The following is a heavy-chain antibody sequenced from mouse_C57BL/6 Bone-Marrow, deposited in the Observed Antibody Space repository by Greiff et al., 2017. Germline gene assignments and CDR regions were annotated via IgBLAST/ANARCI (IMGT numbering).Heavy chain of an antibody. CDR1: GYTFTSYW. Sequence: QVQLQQPGAELVRPGTSVKLSCKASGYTFTSYWMHWVKQRPGQGLEWIGVIDPSDSYTNYNQKFKGKATLTVDTSSSTAYMQLSSLTSEDSAVYYCERSDWDGYFDYWGQGTTLTVSS. CDR2: IDPSDSYT. J-gene: IGHJ2*01. D-gene: IGHD4-1*01. CDR3: ERSDWDGYFDY. V-gene: IGHV1-59*01.